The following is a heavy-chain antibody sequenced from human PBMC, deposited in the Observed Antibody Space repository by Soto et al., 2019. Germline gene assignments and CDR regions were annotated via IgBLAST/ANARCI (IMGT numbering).Heavy chain of an antibody. CDR1: GFTFKTHA. J-gene: IGHJ6*02. D-gene: IGHD1-26*01. CDR2: IAYDGNEK. CDR3: GKDVGDYVPYYYGVDV. V-gene: IGHV3-30*18. Sequence: QVQLVESGGGVVQPGTSLRLSCAASGFTFKTHAMHWVRQAPGKGLEWMAVIAYDGNEKFYADSVKGRFTISRDKSKNALYLQINTLRNEDTAVYYCGKDVGDYVPYYYGVDVWGQGTTVTVSS.